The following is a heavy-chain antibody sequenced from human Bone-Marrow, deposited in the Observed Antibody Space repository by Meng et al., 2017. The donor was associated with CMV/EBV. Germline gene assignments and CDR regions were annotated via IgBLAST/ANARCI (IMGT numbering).Heavy chain of an antibody. D-gene: IGHD2-2*01. CDR3: AREEGYCSSTSCYGYYYYYGMDV. CDR2: ISSSSSYI. Sequence: GGSLRLSCAASGFTFSSYSMNWVRQAPGKGLEWVSSISSSSSYIYYADSVKGRFTISRDNAKNSLYLQMNSLRAEDTAVYYCAREEGYCSSTSCYGYYYYYGMDVWGQGNTVHVAS. CDR1: GFTFSSYS. J-gene: IGHJ6*02. V-gene: IGHV3-21*01.